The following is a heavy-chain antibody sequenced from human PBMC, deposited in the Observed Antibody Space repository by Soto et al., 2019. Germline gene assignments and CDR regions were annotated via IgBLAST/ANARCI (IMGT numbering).Heavy chain of an antibody. D-gene: IGHD5-12*01. CDR2: ISGSGGST. CDR1: GFTFSSYA. Sequence: GGSLRLSCAASGFTFSSYAMSWVRQAPGKGLEWVSAISGSGGSTYYADSVKGRFTISRDNSKNTLYLQMNSLRAEDTAVYYCAKAPTAYSGYDSVPDYWGQGTLVTVSS. J-gene: IGHJ4*02. CDR3: AKAPTAYSGYDSVPDY. V-gene: IGHV3-23*01.